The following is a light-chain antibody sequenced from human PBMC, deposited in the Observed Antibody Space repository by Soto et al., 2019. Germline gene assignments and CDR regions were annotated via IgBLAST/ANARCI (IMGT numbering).Light chain of an antibody. CDR3: ETWDSNIHWV. Sequence: QLVLTQSSSASASLGSSVKLTCTLSSGHSSYIIAWHQQQPGKAPRYLMKLEGSGSYNKGSGVPDRFSGSSSGADRYLTISNLQFEDDADYYCETWDSNIHWVFGGGTKVTVL. CDR1: SGHSSYI. V-gene: IGLV4-60*02. J-gene: IGLJ3*02. CDR2: LEGSGSY.